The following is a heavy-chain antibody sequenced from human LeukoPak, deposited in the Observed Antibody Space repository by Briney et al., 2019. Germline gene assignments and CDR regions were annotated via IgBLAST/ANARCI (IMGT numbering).Heavy chain of an antibody. CDR2: ISAYNGNT. J-gene: IGHJ4*02. CDR1: GYTFTSYG. V-gene: IGHV1-18*01. Sequence: ASVKVSCKASGYTFTSYGISWVRQAPGQGLEWMGWISAYNGNTNYAQKLQGRVTMTTDTSTSTAYMELRSLRSDDTAVYYCARAYSSGWYKGKSFDYWGQGTLVTVSS. D-gene: IGHD6-19*01. CDR3: ARAYSSGWYKGKSFDY.